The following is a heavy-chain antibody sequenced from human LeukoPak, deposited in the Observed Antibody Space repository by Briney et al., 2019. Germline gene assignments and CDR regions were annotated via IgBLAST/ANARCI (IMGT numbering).Heavy chain of an antibody. CDR1: GGSFSGYY. J-gene: IGHJ6*02. Sequence: PSETLSLTCAVYGGSFSGYYWSWIRQPPGKGLEWIGEINHSGSTNYNPSLKSRVTISVDTSKNQFSLKLSSVTAADTAVYYCARGGRSIFGVVYNVYYYYGMDVWGQGTTVTVSS. CDR3: ARGGRSIFGVVYNVYYYYGMDV. CDR2: INHSGST. D-gene: IGHD3-3*01. V-gene: IGHV4-34*01.